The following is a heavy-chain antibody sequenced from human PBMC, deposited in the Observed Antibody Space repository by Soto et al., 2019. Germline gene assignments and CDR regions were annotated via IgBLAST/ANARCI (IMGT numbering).Heavy chain of an antibody. CDR1: GYTFTSYA. J-gene: IGHJ4*02. CDR2: INAGNGNT. V-gene: IGHV1-3*01. Sequence: GASVKVSCKASGYTFTSYAMHWVRQAPGQRLEWMGWINAGNGNTKYSQKFQGRVTITRDTSASTAYMELGSLRSEDTAVYYCASPDSSGWYPLYWGQGTLVTVSS. CDR3: ASPDSSGWYPLY. D-gene: IGHD6-19*01.